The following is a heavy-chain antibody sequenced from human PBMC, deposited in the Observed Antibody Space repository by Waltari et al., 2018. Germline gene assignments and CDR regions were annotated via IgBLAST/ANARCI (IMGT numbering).Heavy chain of an antibody. D-gene: IGHD6-19*01. J-gene: IGHJ4*02. Sequence: EVQRLESGGGLVQPGGSLRLACAATGFPFNSYPMSWVRQAPGKGLEWVSAISVRGSDTYYAASVKGRFTVSRDNLKDTLFLPINRLRAEDTALYYCARVLWLPRGHIDYWGQGILVTVS. CDR3: ARVLWLPRGHIDY. CDR2: ISVRGSDT. CDR1: GFPFNSYP. V-gene: IGHV3-23*01.